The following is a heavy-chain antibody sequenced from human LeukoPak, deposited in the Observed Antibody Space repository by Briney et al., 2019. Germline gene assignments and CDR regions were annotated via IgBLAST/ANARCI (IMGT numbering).Heavy chain of an antibody. Sequence: GASVKVSCKVSGNTLTESSIHWVRQAPGKDLGWVGGFDPEVGGTVYAQKFQGRVTMTEDTSTDTAYMDLSSLRSEDTAVYYCATAYDTSGYGPFDMWGQGTMVTVST. J-gene: IGHJ3*02. D-gene: IGHD3-22*01. V-gene: IGHV1-24*01. CDR2: FDPEVGGT. CDR3: ATAYDTSGYGPFDM. CDR1: GNTLTESS.